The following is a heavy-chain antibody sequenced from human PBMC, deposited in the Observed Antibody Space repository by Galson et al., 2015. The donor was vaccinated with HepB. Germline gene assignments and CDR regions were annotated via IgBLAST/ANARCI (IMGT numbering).Heavy chain of an antibody. Sequence: QSGAEVTKPGESLRISFKGSGSSFTSYWISRVRQMPGKGLEWMGRIDPSDSYTNYSPSFQGHVTISADKSISTAYLQWSSLKASDTAMYYCARIVAAADYYYGMDVWGQGTTVTVSS. V-gene: IGHV5-10-1*01. J-gene: IGHJ6*02. CDR3: ARIVAAADYYYGMDV. CDR1: GSSFTSYW. CDR2: IDPSDSYT. D-gene: IGHD6-13*01.